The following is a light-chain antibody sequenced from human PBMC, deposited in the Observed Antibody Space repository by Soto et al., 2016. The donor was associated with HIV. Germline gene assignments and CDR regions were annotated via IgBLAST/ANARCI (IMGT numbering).Light chain of an antibody. CDR2: DDS. J-gene: IGLJ1*01. CDR3: QVWDDYQSI. V-gene: IGLV3-21*03. Sequence: SYVLTQPPSVSVAPGKTATISCGGDNIGSKSVHWYYQKPGQAPVLVVYDDSDRPSGIPGRFSGSNLGGTATLTISRVEAGDEADYYCQVWDDYQSIFGPGTKVTVL. CDR1: NIGSKS.